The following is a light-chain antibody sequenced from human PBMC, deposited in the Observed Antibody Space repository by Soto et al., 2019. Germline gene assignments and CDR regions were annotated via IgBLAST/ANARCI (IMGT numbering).Light chain of an antibody. J-gene: IGKJ1*01. Sequence: DIHMTQSPSAISASVGYIFNITCRASQGIRTYLAWFQQKPGKVPKRLIYSASSVQSGVPSRLRGSGYGTELTITISSLQPEDVATFYCLQSYNYTWTFGHGTKVDI. CDR3: LQSYNYTWT. CDR1: QGIRTY. V-gene: IGKV1-17*03. CDR2: SAS.